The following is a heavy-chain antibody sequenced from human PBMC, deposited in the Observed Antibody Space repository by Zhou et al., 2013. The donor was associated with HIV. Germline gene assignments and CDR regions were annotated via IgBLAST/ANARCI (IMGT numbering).Heavy chain of an antibody. D-gene: IGHD6-19*01. J-gene: IGHJ6*03. CDR1: GYTLSGFG. Sequence: QVQLVQSGAEVKRPGASVKVSCKASGYTLSGFGISWVRQAPGQGLEWMAWISSYRGHTNYAQKLQGRVTVTTNTSTSTAYMELRSLRSDDTAVYYCARALSTRWGGGGFYYMDVWGKGTTVTVS. CDR3: ARALSTRWGGGGFYYMDV. CDR2: ISSYRGHT. V-gene: IGHV1-18*01.